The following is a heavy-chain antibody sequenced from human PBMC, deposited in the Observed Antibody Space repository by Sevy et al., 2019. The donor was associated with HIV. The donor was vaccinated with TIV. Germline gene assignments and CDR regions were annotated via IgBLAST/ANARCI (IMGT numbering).Heavy chain of an antibody. D-gene: IGHD3-16*01. Sequence: GGSLRLSCAASGFTFSNYGMHWVRQAPGKGLEWVAVIWYDGSYKYYADSVKGRFTISRDNTKSTLYLQMNSLRAEDTAVYYCAKTFACFGVLMSPDFDPWGQGTLVTVSS. CDR2: IWYDGSYK. CDR1: GFTFSNYG. CDR3: AKTFACFGVLMSPDFDP. V-gene: IGHV3-33*06. J-gene: IGHJ5*02.